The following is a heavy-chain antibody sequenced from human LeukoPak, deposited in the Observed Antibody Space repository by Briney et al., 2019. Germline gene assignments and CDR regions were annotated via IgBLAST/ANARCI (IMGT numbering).Heavy chain of an antibody. D-gene: IGHD5-18*01. CDR3: ARFGGYSYED. CDR2: INTRGGST. Sequence: ASVNVSCKASGYSFTNYYMHWVRQAPGQGLEWVGIINTRGGSTTYAQKFQGRVTMTRDTSTSTIYMELSSLRSDDTAVYYWARFGGYSYEDGGEGTLVTVSS. J-gene: IGHJ4*02. V-gene: IGHV1-46*01. CDR1: GYSFTNYY.